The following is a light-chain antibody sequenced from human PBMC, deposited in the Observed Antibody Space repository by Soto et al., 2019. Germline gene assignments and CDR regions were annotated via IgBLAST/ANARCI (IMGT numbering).Light chain of an antibody. CDR1: SSNIGSNT. CDR3: AAWNDSLNGVV. V-gene: IGLV1-44*01. CDR2: SNN. Sequence: QSVLTQPPSASGTPGQRVTISCSGSSSNIGSNTVNWYQQLPGTARKLLIYSNNHRPSGVPDRFSGSKSGTSASLAISGLQSEDEADYYCAAWNDSLNGVVFGGGTKLTVL. J-gene: IGLJ2*01.